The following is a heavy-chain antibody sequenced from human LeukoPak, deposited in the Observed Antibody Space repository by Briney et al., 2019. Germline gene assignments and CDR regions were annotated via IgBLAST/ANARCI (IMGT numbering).Heavy chain of an antibody. CDR3: ARSSQLLGAFDI. CDR1: GYTFTNYY. CDR2: INPSGGT. J-gene: IGHJ3*02. V-gene: IGHV1-2*04. Sequence: GASVKVSCKASGYTFTNYYIHWVRQAPGQGLEWMGIINPSGGTNYAQKFQGWVTMTRDTSISTAYMELSRLRSDDTAVYYCARSSQLLGAFDIWGQGTMVTVSS. D-gene: IGHD1-26*01.